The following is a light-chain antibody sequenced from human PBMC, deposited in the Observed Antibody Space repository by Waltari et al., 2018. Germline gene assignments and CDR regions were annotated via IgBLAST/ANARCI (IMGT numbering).Light chain of an antibody. J-gene: IGLJ1*01. CDR3: QVWVSRTDHYV. V-gene: IGLV3-21*03. CDR1: DIGGRT. Sequence: SYVLTQPPSVSVAPGKTARIACGLNDIGGRTGNWYQQKPGQAPVLVGYGDTDRPSGIPERFFGSTSGNSATLTISRVEAGDEADYYCQVWVSRTDHYVFGTGTKVTVL. CDR2: GDT.